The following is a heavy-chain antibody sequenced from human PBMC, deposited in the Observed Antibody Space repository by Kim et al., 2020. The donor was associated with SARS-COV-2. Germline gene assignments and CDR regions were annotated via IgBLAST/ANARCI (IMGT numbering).Heavy chain of an antibody. J-gene: IGHJ6*01. CDR1: GGSISSYY. CDR3: ARDSPLVTLLGLAWYYYG. Sequence: SETLSLTCTVSGGSISSYYWSWIRQPPGKGLEWIGYIYYSGSTNYNPSLKSRVTISVDTSKNQFSLKLSSVTAADTAVYYCARDSPLVTLLGLAWYYYG. V-gene: IGHV4-59*01. CDR2: IYYSGST. D-gene: IGHD3-16*01.